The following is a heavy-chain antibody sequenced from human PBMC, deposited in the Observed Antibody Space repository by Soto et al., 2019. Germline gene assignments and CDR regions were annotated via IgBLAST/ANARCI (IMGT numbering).Heavy chain of an antibody. CDR1: GFTFSSYA. CDR2: ISGSGGST. V-gene: IGHV3-23*01. J-gene: IGHJ4*02. Sequence: EVQLLESGGGLVQPGGSLRLSCAASGFTFSSYAMSWVRQAPGKGLEWVSAISGSGGSTYYADSVKGRFTISRDNSKNTLYLQVNSLRAEDTAVYYCAKNGGIVVVVAATLFDYWGQGTLVTVSS. D-gene: IGHD2-15*01. CDR3: AKNGGIVVVVAATLFDY.